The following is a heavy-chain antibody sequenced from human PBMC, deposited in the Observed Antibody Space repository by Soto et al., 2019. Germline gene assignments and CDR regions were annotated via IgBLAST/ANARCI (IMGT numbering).Heavy chain of an antibody. V-gene: IGHV1-18*01. D-gene: IGHD3-22*01. J-gene: IGHJ4*02. CDR3: ARGSGYYYWDDY. CDR2: ISAYNGNT. CDR1: SYTFTSFG. Sequence: ASVKVSCKASSYTFTSFGIIWVRQAPGQGLEWMGWISAYNGNTKYSQKFQGRVTITRDTSASTAYMELSSLRSEDTAVYYCARGSGYYYWDDYWGQGTLVTVSS.